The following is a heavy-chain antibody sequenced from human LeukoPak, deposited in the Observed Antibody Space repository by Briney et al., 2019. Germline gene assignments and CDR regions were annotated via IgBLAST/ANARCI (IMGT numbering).Heavy chain of an antibody. CDR3: AKDPTYSNWFDP. V-gene: IGHV3-23*01. Sequence: GRSLRLSCAGSGFTFSSYTMAWVRQAPGKGLAWVSSISGSGGSTYYANSVKGRFTISRDNSKNTLYLQMNSLRDEDTAVYYCAKDPTYSNWFDPWGHGTLVTVSS. J-gene: IGHJ5*02. D-gene: IGHD5-18*01. CDR1: GFTFSSYT. CDR2: ISGSGGST.